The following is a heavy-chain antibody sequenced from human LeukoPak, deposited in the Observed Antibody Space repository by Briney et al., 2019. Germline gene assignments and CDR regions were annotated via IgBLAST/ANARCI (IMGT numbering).Heavy chain of an antibody. J-gene: IGHJ3*02. CDR2: ISYDGSNK. D-gene: IGHD2-21*02. CDR1: GFTFSSHA. CDR3: ARGLAYCGGDCYSDAFDI. V-gene: IGHV3-30-3*01. Sequence: GGSLRLSCAASGFTFSSHAMSWVRQAPGKGPEWVAVISYDGSNKYYADSVKGRFTISRDNSKNTLYLQMNSLRAEDTAVYYCARGLAYCGGDCYSDAFDIWGQGTMVTVSS.